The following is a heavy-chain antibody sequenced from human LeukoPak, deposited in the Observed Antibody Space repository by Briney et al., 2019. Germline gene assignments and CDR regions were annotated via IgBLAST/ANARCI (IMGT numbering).Heavy chain of an antibody. D-gene: IGHD3-16*01. CDR3: ARVGGAPLGAFDI. CDR2: IYNSGTT. V-gene: IGHV4-59*01. CDR1: GASISSYY. Sequence: KPSETLSLTCSVSGASISSYYWSWIRQSPGKGLEWIGYIYNSGTTNYNPSLRSRVSISKDVSKNQFSLRVPSVTAADTAVYYCARVGGAPLGAFDIRGQGTVVTVSS. J-gene: IGHJ3*02.